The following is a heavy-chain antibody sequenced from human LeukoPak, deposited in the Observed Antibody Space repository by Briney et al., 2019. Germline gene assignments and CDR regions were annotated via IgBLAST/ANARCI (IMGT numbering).Heavy chain of an antibody. D-gene: IGHD3-22*01. Sequence: SQTLSLTCAVSGGSISSGGYSWSWIRQPPGKGLEWIGYIYHSGSTYYNPSLKSRVTISVDRSKNQFSLKLSSVTAADTAVYYCARGSSGVFPYYDSSGYCFDYWGQGALVTVSS. CDR3: ARGSSGVFPYYDSSGYCFDY. CDR1: GGSISSGGYS. J-gene: IGHJ4*02. CDR2: IYHSGST. V-gene: IGHV4-30-2*01.